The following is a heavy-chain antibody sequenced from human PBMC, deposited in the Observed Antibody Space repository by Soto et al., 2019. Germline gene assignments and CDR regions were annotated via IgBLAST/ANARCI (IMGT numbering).Heavy chain of an antibody. CDR1: GYTFTSYD. V-gene: IGHV1-8*01. J-gene: IGHJ6*02. CDR2: MNPNSGNT. CDR3: ARSGYCSGGSCYAANV. Sequence: QVQLVQSGAEVKKPGASVKVSCKASGYTFTSYDINWVRQATGQGLEWMGWMNPNSGNTGYAQKFQGRVTMTRNTSISTAYMELSSLRSEDTAVYYGARSGYCSGGSCYAANVWGQGTTVTVSS. D-gene: IGHD2-15*01.